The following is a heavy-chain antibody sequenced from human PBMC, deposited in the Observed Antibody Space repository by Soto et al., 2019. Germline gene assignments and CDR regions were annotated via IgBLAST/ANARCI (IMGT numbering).Heavy chain of an antibody. V-gene: IGHV1-18*01. CDR3: ARERYCSSTSCYVSVFYCYGMDV. CDR1: GYTFTSYG. CDR2: ISAYNGNT. Sequence: GASVKVSCKASGYTFTSYGISWVRQAPGQGLEWMGWISAYNGNTNYAQKLQGRVTMTTDTSTSTAYMELRSLRSDDTAVYYCARERYCSSTSCYVSVFYCYGMDVWGQGTTVTVSS. J-gene: IGHJ6*02. D-gene: IGHD2-2*01.